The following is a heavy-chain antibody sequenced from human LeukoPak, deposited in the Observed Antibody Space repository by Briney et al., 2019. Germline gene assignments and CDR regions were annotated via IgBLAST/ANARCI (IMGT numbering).Heavy chain of an antibody. CDR3: TRHNYDRSGYGAFDI. Sequence: GGSLRLSCAASGFTFSGSDIHWVRQASGKGLEWVGHIRSKTNNYATADAASVKGRLTFSRDDSKNTAYIQMNSLETEDTAVYYCTRHNYDRSGYGAFDIWGQGTMVTVSS. CDR1: GFTFSGSD. CDR2: IRSKTNNYAT. J-gene: IGHJ3*02. D-gene: IGHD3-22*01. V-gene: IGHV3-73*01.